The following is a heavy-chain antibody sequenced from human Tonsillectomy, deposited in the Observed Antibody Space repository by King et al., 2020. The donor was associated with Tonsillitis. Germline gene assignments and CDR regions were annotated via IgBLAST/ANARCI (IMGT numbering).Heavy chain of an antibody. Sequence: QLVQSGAEVKKPGASVKVSCKASGYAFTSYYIHWVRQAPGQRLEWVGMINPSGGSTNYAQNFQGRVAMTRDTSASTVYMELSSLRSEDTAVYYCARDGTIFGVLIPADYWGQGTLVTVSS. V-gene: IGHV1-46*03. J-gene: IGHJ4*02. CDR1: GYAFTSYY. CDR3: ARDGTIFGVLIPADY. D-gene: IGHD3-3*01. CDR2: INPSGGST.